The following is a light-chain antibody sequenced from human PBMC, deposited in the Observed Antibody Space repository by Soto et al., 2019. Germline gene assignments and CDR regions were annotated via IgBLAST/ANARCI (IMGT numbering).Light chain of an antibody. CDR1: QTVDNN. CDR2: GAS. Sequence: EIVMTQSPVTLSVSPGEGATLSCRASQTVDNNLAWYQKKPGQAPRLLIFGASTRATGIPARFGGVGSGTEFTLTISSLQSEDFAVYYCQQYNNWPLTFGGGTKVDIK. CDR3: QQYNNWPLT. V-gene: IGKV3-15*01. J-gene: IGKJ4*01.